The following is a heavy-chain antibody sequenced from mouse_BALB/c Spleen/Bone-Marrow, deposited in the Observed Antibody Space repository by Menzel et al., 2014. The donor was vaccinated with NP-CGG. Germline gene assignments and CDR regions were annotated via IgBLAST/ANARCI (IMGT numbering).Heavy chain of an antibody. CDR2: INPSNGGT. CDR3: TTLGRFAY. D-gene: IGHD4-1*01. CDR1: GYTFTNYY. J-gene: IGHJ3*01. Sequence: QVQLQQSGAELVKPGVSVKLSCKASGYTFTNYYMYWVKQRPGQELEWIGEINPSNGGTNFNEKFTSKATLTVDKSSSTAYMQLSSLTSEDSAVYYCTTLGRFAYWGQGTLVTVSA. V-gene: IGHV1S81*02.